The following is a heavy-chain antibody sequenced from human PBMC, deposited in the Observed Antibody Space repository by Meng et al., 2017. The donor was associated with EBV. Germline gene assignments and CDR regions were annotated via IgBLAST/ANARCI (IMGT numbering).Heavy chain of an antibody. CDR1: GYTFTSYA. Sequence: QLQLVQSGAEVKKPGASVKGSCKASGYTFTSYAMHWVRQAPGQRLEWMGWINAGNGNTKYSQKFQGRVTITRDTSASTAYMELSSLRSEDTAVYYCARSGATIFGVVIPTYYFDYWGQGTLVTVSS. V-gene: IGHV1-3*01. D-gene: IGHD3-3*01. CDR2: INAGNGNT. J-gene: IGHJ4*02. CDR3: ARSGATIFGVVIPTYYFDY.